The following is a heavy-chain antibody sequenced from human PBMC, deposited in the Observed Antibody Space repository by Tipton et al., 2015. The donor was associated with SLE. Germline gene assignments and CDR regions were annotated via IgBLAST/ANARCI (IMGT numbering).Heavy chain of an antibody. Sequence: SLRLSCAASGFTFSTYLMHWVRQAPGKGLVWVSRINSDGSSTSHADSVRGRFTISRDKAKNTLYLQMNSLRADDTAVYYCARGKSTLDAFDVWGQDNGHRLF. CDR1: GFTFSTYL. V-gene: IGHV3-74*01. CDR3: ARGKSTLDAFDV. CDR2: INSDGSST. J-gene: IGHJ3*01.